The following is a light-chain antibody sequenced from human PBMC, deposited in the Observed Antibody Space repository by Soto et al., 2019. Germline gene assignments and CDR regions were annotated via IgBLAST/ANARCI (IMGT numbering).Light chain of an antibody. CDR2: GNS. CDR3: QSYDSSLSGYVV. J-gene: IGLJ2*01. V-gene: IGLV1-40*01. Sequence: QSVLTQPPSVSGAPGQRVTISCTGSSSNIGAGYDVHWYQQLPGTAPKLLIYGNSNRPSEVPDRFSGSKSGPSASLAITGLQAEDEADYYCQSYDSSLSGYVVFGGGTKLTVL. CDR1: SSNIGAGYD.